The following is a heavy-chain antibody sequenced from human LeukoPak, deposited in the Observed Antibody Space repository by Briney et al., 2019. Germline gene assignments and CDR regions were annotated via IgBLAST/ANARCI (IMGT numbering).Heavy chain of an antibody. CDR1: GFTFSSYE. J-gene: IGHJ4*02. CDR2: ISSRATA. Sequence: PGGSLRLSCAASGFTFSSYEMNWVRQAPGKGLEWVSYISSRATANADSVKGRFTISRDNAKNSLYLQMNSLRAEDTAVYYCARGPVRGVIITGFDYWGQGTLVTVSS. CDR3: ARGPVRGVIITGFDY. D-gene: IGHD3-10*01. V-gene: IGHV3-48*03.